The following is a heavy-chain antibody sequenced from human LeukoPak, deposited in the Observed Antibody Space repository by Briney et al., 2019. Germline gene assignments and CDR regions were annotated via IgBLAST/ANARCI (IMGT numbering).Heavy chain of an antibody. Sequence: SETLSLTCTVSGYSISSGYYWGWIRQPPGKGLEWIGSIYHSGSTYYNPSLKSRVTISVDTSKNQFSLKLSSVTAADTAVYYCARDWGDIVVVPPDDAFDIWGQGTMVTVSS. V-gene: IGHV4-38-2*02. CDR3: ARDWGDIVVVPPDDAFDI. CDR2: IYHSGST. J-gene: IGHJ3*02. CDR1: GYSISSGYY. D-gene: IGHD2-2*01.